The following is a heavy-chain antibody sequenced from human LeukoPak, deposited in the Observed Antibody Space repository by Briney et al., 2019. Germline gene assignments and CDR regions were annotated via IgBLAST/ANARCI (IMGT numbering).Heavy chain of an antibody. CDR2: IKSKTDGGTT. CDR1: GFTFSNAW. D-gene: IGHD6-6*01. V-gene: IGHV3-15*01. CDR3: TTKDIAARPRYYYYMDV. J-gene: IGHJ6*03. Sequence: GGSLRLSCAASGFTFSNAWMSWVRQAPGKGLEWVGRIKSKTDGGTTDYAAPVKGRFTISRDDSKNTLYLQMNSLKTEDTAVYYCTTKDIAARPRYYYYMDVWGKGTTVTVSS.